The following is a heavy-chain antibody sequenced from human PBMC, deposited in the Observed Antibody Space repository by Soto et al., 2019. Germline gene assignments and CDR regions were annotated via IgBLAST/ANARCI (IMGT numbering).Heavy chain of an antibody. J-gene: IGHJ4*02. Sequence: PEETLSLTCIVSGESISSSSYYRGWIRQPPGKGLEWIGSIYYSGRTYYNPSFKSRVTISIDTSKNQFSLKLSSVTATDTAVYYCARQRTTVVTQAYFDHWGQGALVTVSS. CDR2: IYYSGRT. V-gene: IGHV4-39*01. D-gene: IGHD2-21*02. CDR3: ARQRTTVVTQAYFDH. CDR1: GESISSSSYY.